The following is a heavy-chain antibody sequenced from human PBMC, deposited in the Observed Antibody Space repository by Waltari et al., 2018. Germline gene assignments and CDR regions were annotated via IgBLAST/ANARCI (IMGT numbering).Heavy chain of an antibody. CDR1: GGSISSYY. V-gene: IGHV4-59*01. CDR3: ARDTEGDAFDI. Sequence: QVQLQESGPGLVKPSETLSLTCTVSGGSISSYYWSWIRQPPGKGLEWIGDIYYSGSTNYNPSLKSRVTRSVDTSKNQFSLKLSSVTAADTAVYYCARDTEGDAFDIWGQGTMVTVSS. CDR2: IYYSGST. J-gene: IGHJ3*02.